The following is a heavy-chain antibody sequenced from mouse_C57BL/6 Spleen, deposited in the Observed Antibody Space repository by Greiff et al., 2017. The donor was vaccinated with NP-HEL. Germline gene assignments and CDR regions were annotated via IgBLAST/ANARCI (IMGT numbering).Heavy chain of an antibody. V-gene: IGHV5-4*01. CDR2: ISDGGSYT. CDR3: ARDRQYGSSVFDY. D-gene: IGHD1-1*01. Sequence: EVQLVESGGGLVKPGGSLKLSCAASGFTFSSYAMSWVRQTPEKRLEWVATISDGGSYTYYPDNVKGRFTISRDNAKNNLYLQMSHLKSEDTAMYYWARDRQYGSSVFDYWGQGTTLTVSS. CDR1: GFTFSSYA. J-gene: IGHJ2*01.